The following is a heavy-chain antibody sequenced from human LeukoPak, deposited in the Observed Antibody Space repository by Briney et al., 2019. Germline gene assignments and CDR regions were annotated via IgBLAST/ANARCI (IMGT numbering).Heavy chain of an antibody. V-gene: IGHV4-61*01. J-gene: IGHJ4*02. CDR1: GGSVSSGTYY. CDR2: IYYSGST. D-gene: IGHD2-15*01. Sequence: SETLSLTCTVSGGSVSSGTYYWSWIRQPPGKGLEWIGYIYYSGSTNYNPSLKSRVTISVDTSKNQFSLKLSSVTAADTAVYYCARVFFPHSHLACDYWGQGTLVTVSS. CDR3: ARVFFPHSHLACDY.